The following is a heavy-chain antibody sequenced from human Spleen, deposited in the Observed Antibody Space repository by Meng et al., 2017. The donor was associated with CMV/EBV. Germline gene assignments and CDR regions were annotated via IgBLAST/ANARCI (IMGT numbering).Heavy chain of an antibody. CDR2: ISAYNGNT. CDR3: ARIKGYSGYDWYYFDC. Sequence: GYTFISDGITWVRQAPGQGLEWMGWISAYNGNTNYAQKLQGRVTMTTDTSTSTAYMELRSLRSDDTAVYYCARIKGYSGYDWYYFDCWGQGTLVTVSS. CDR1: GYTFISDG. J-gene: IGHJ4*02. D-gene: IGHD5-12*01. V-gene: IGHV1-18*01.